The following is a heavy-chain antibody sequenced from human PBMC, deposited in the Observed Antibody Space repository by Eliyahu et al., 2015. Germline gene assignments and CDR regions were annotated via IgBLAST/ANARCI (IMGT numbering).Heavy chain of an antibody. CDR1: GYTFISSG. CDR3: ARGPRPGYGANADY. CDR2: ISADNGHT. J-gene: IGHJ4*02. D-gene: IGHD4-23*01. Sequence: QVHLVQSGAEVRKPGASVKVSCKASGYTFISSGISWVRQAPGQGLEWMAWISADNGHTYYAQKFQGRVTMTTDTSTSTAYMELRSLRSDDTAVYYCARGPRPGYGANADYWGQGTLVTVSS. V-gene: IGHV1-18*01.